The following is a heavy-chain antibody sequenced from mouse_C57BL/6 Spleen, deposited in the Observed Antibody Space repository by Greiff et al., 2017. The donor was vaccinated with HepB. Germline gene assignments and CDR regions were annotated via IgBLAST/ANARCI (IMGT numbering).Heavy chain of an antibody. Sequence: QVQLKESGPGILQSSQTLSLTCSFSGFSLSTSGMGVSWIRQPSGKGLEWLAHIYWDDDKRYNPSLKSRLTISKDTSRNQVFLKITSVDTADTATYYCARAWGTVVATSFDYWGQGTTLTVSS. CDR3: ARAWGTVVATSFDY. CDR1: GFSLSTSGMG. V-gene: IGHV8-12*01. CDR2: IYWDDDK. J-gene: IGHJ2*01. D-gene: IGHD1-1*01.